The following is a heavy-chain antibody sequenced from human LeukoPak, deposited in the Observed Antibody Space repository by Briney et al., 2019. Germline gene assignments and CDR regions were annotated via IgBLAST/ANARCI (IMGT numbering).Heavy chain of an antibody. Sequence: GGSLRLSCAASGFTFSSYAMSWVRQAPGKGLEWVSGISGSGGSTYYADSVKGRFTISRDDAKNSLYLQMNSLRAEDSAVYYCARGPEPSGSYPFDYWGQGTLVTVSS. CDR1: GFTFSSYA. J-gene: IGHJ4*02. V-gene: IGHV3-23*01. CDR2: ISGSGGST. D-gene: IGHD1-26*01. CDR3: ARGPEPSGSYPFDY.